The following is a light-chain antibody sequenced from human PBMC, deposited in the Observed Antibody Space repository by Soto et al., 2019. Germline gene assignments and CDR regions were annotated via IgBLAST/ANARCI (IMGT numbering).Light chain of an antibody. CDR1: QGIGST. V-gene: IGKV3-15*01. Sequence: ELIMTQSPATLSLSPGEGATLSCRDSQGIGSTLAWYQHKTGQTPILLIYDKAARATGGPDRLSGSRSGTELNLTTIRLQSEDFAVYYCQSYNNRPLTCGGGTKVDIK. CDR3: QSYNNRPLT. CDR2: DKA. J-gene: IGKJ4*01.